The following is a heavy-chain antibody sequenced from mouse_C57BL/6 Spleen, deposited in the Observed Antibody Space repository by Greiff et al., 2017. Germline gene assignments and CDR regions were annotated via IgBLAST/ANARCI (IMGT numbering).Heavy chain of an antibody. V-gene: IGHV6-6*01. J-gene: IGHJ2*01. CDR1: GFSFSDAW. CDR2: IRNKANNHAT. CDR3: ARVIPYSFDD. Sequence: EVKLNESGGGLVQPGGSMKLSCAASGFSFSDAWMNWVRQSPEKGLEWVAEIRNKANNHATYYAVSVKGRFTISRDDSKSSVYLEMNSLRSEDTGIYYCARVIPYSFDDWGQGTTLTVSS.